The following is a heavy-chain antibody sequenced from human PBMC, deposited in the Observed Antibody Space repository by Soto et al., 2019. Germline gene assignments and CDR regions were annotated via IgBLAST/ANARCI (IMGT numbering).Heavy chain of an antibody. CDR2: IIPIFGTA. CDR3: ASQPLYSSSAASNWFDP. CDR1: GGTFSSYA. V-gene: IGHV1-69*01. J-gene: IGHJ5*02. D-gene: IGHD6-6*01. Sequence: QVQLVQSGAEVQKPGSSVKVSCKASGGTFSSYAISWVRQAPGQGLEWMGGIIPIFGTANYAQKFQGRVTITADESTSTAYMELSSLRSEDTAVYYCASQPLYSSSAASNWFDPWGQGTLVTVSS.